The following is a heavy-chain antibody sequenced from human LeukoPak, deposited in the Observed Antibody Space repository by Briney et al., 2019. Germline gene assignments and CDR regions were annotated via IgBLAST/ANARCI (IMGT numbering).Heavy chain of an antibody. D-gene: IGHD3-3*02. CDR1: GFTVSSNY. CDR3: ASIFGTFDY. V-gene: IGHV3-66*02. CDR2: IYGGGSA. Sequence: GGSLRLSCAASGFTVSSNYMSWVRQAPGKGLEWVSVIYGGGSAYYADSVKGRFTISRENSKNTLYLQMDSLRAEDTAVYYCASIFGTFDYWGQGTLVTVSS. J-gene: IGHJ4*02.